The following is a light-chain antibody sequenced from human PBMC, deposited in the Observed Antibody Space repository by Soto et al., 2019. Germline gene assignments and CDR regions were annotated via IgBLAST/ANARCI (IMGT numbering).Light chain of an antibody. CDR1: QSVSND. CDR2: GAS. V-gene: IGKV3-15*01. CDR3: QQYNNWPRT. J-gene: IGKJ1*01. Sequence: EIVLTQSPATLSLSPGERATLSCRASQSVSNDLAWYQQKPGQAPRLLIFGASTRATNIPGRFTASRSGTEFTLTISSLQSEDFAVYYCQQYNNWPRTFGQGTKVDIK.